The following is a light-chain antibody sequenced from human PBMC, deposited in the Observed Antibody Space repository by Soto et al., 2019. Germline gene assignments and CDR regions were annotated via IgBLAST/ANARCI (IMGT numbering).Light chain of an antibody. CDR1: SSDVGSYNL. J-gene: IGLJ1*01. CDR3: CSFARGSSYV. Sequence: QSALTQPASVSGSPGQSITISRTGTSSDVGSYNLVSWYQQHPSKAPKLIISEGSERPSGVSTRFSGSKSGNTASLTISGLQAEDEADYYCCSFARGSSYVFGTGTKVTV. V-gene: IGLV2-23*01. CDR2: EGS.